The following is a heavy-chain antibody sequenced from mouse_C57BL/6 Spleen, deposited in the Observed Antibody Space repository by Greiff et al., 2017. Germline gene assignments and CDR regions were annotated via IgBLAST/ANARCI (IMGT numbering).Heavy chain of an antibody. V-gene: IGHV1-80*01. J-gene: IGHJ4*01. CDR1: GYAFSSYW. D-gene: IGHD1-1*01. CDR2: IYPGDGDT. Sequence: QVQLKQSGAELVKPGASVKISCKASGYAFSSYWMNWVKQRPGKGLEWIGQIYPGDGDTNYNGKFKGKATLTADKSSSTAYMQLSSLTSEDSAVYFCARDYYYGSSYYYAMDYWGQGTSVTVSS. CDR3: ARDYYYGSSYYYAMDY.